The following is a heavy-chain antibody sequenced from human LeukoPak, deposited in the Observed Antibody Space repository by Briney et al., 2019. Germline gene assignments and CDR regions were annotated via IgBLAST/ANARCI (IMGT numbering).Heavy chain of an antibody. Sequence: GGSLRLSCAASVFASGFTFSSYAMSWVRQAPGKGLEWVASINGRAATTYYADSVKGRFTISRDNSKNTLYLQMNSLGADDTAVYYCAKAPATGEGYYFYYMDVWGKGTTVTVSS. J-gene: IGHJ6*03. CDR2: INGRAATT. CDR1: GFTFSSYA. V-gene: IGHV3-23*01. CDR3: AKAPATGEGYYFYYMDV. D-gene: IGHD7-27*01.